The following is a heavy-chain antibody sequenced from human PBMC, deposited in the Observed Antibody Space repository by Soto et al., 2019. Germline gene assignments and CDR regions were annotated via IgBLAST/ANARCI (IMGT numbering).Heavy chain of an antibody. D-gene: IGHD4-17*01. CDR1: GFTFSSYA. J-gene: IGHJ5*02. CDR2: ITGSGGKT. Sequence: EVQLLESGGNLEQPGGSLRLSCEASGFTFSSYAMSWVRQAPGKGLEWVSTITGSGGKTEYADSVKGRFFISRDNSMNTLYLQMDSRRAEDTAVYYCAKDRGDYLPSRFDPWVQGTLVTVSS. CDR3: AKDRGDYLPSRFDP. V-gene: IGHV3-23*01.